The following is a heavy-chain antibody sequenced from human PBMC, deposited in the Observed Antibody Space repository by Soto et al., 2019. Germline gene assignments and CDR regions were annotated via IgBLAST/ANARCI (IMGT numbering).Heavy chain of an antibody. D-gene: IGHD3-3*01. Sequence: GGSLRLSCAASGFHFSSYAIHWVRQALGKGLEWVAVISYDGSNKYYADSVKGRFTISRDNSKNTLYLQVDSLRTEDAAVYYCAKDRTIFGVGEFVPWCPGTLVTVFS. CDR2: ISYDGSNK. CDR3: AKDRTIFGVGEFVP. J-gene: IGHJ5*02. CDR1: GFHFSSYA. V-gene: IGHV3-30*18.